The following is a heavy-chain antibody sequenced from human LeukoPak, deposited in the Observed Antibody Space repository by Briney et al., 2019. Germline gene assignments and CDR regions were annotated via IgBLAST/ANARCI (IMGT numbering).Heavy chain of an antibody. Sequence: GGSLRLSCAASGFDFDNYWMTWVRQAPGKGLEWVANMNQDGSEQYYVDSVKGRFTISRDNGKKSLYLQMNSLRAEDTAVYYCSRGQGCAYWGPGTLVTVSS. D-gene: IGHD2-8*01. V-gene: IGHV3-7*04. CDR3: SRGQGCAY. CDR2: MNQDGSEQ. J-gene: IGHJ4*02. CDR1: GFDFDNYW.